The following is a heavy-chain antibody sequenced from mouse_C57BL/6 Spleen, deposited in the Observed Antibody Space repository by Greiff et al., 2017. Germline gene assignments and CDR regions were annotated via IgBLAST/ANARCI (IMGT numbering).Heavy chain of an antibody. J-gene: IGHJ1*03. CDR3: TTVVADWYFDV. CDR2: IRNKANNHAT. V-gene: IGHV6-6*01. D-gene: IGHD1-1*01. CDR1: GFTFSDAW. Sequence: EVQLQESGGGLVQPGGSMKLSCAASGFTFSDAWMDWVRQSPEKGLEWVAEIRNKANNHATYYAESVKGRFTISRDDSKSSVYLQMNSLRAEDTGIYYCTTVVADWYFDVWGTGTTVTVSS.